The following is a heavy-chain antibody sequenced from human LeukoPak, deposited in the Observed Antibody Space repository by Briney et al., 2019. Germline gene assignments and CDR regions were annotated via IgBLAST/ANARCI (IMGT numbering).Heavy chain of an antibody. D-gene: IGHD2-2*01. CDR1: GFTFSSYS. Sequence: GGSLRLSCAASGFTFSSYSMNWVRQVPGKGLEWVSSISSSSSYIYYADSVKGRFTISRDNAKNSLYLQMNSLRAEDTAVYYCARTQLEYYFDYWGQGTLVTVSS. CDR3: ARTQLEYYFDY. CDR2: ISSSSSYI. V-gene: IGHV3-21*01. J-gene: IGHJ4*02.